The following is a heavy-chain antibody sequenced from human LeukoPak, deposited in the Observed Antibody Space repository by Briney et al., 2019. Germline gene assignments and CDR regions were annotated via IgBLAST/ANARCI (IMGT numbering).Heavy chain of an antibody. V-gene: IGHV3-53*01. CDR2: IYSGGST. D-gene: IGHD3-9*01. CDR1: GFTVSSNY. J-gene: IGHJ6*02. CDR3: AREGYDILTGFIRRYYYGMDV. Sequence: PGGSLRLSCAASGFTVSSNYMSWVRQAPGKGLEWVSVIYSGGSTYYADSVKGRFTISRDNSKNTLYLQMNSLRAEDTAVYYCAREGYDILTGFIRRYYYGMDVWGQGTTVTVSS.